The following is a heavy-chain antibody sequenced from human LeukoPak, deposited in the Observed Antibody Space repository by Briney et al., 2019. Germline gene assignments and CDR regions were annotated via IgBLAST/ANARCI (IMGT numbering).Heavy chain of an antibody. CDR3: ARDYGSGSYEVGFDP. D-gene: IGHD3-10*01. J-gene: IGHJ5*02. V-gene: IGHV4-31*03. CDR1: GGSISSGGYY. Sequence: SETLSLTCTVSGGSISSGGYYWSWIRQHPGKGLEWIGYIYYSGSTYYNPSLKSRVTMSVDTSKNQFSLKLSSVTAADTAVYYCARDYGSGSYEVGFDPWGQGTLVTVSS. CDR2: IYYSGST.